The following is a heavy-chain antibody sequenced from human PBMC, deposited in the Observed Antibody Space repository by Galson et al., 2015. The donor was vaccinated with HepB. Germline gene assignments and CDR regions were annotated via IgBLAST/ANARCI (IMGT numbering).Heavy chain of an antibody. CDR2: LGIAGDT. D-gene: IGHD2-2*01. CDR3: ARAVPGQTWFDP. V-gene: IGHV3-13*01. J-gene: IGHJ5*02. Sequence: SLRLSCAASGFTLSGYDMHWVRQGPGKGLEWVSCLGIAGDTYYPDSVRGRFTTSRQSDRNSLYLQMNSLRPEDTAVYYCARAVPGQTWFDPLGQGTLFTVSS. CDR1: GFTLSGYD.